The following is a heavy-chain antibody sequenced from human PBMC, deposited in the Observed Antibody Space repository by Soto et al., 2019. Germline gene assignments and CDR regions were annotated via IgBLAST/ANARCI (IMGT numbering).Heavy chain of an antibody. J-gene: IGHJ4*02. CDR3: ARDEGPYYFDY. V-gene: IGHV1-2*02. CDR2: INPNSGGT. Sequence: ASVKVSCKASGYTFTGYYMHWVRQAPGQGLEWMGWINPNSGGTNYAQKFQGRVTMTRDTSISTAYMELSRLRSDDTAVYYCARDEGPYYFDYWGEVTLVPVYS. CDR1: GYTFTGYY.